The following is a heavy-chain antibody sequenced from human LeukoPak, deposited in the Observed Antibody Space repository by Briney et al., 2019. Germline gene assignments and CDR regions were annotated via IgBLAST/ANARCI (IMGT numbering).Heavy chain of an antibody. J-gene: IGHJ4*02. CDR3: ARLTVHPAAARPYFDY. D-gene: IGHD6-13*01. CDR2: IYYSGST. Sequence: PSETLSLTCTVSGGSISSSSYYWGWIRQPPGKGLEWIGSIYYSGSTYYNPSLKSRVTVSVDTSKNQFSLKLSSVTAADTAVYYCARLTVHPAAARPYFDYWGQGTLVTVSS. V-gene: IGHV4-39*01. CDR1: GGSISSSSYY.